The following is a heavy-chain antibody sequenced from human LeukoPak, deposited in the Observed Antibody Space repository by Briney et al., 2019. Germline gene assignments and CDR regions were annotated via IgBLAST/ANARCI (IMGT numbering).Heavy chain of an antibody. CDR1: GGTFSSYA. CDR3: ARVNYYDPSFDY. CDR2: IIPIFGTA. V-gene: IGHV1-69*13. Sequence: SVKVSCKASGGTFSSYAISWVRQAPGQRLEWMGGIIPIFGTANYAQKFQGRVTITADESTSTAYMELSSLRSEDTAVYYCARVNYYDPSFDYWGQGTLVTVSS. D-gene: IGHD3-22*01. J-gene: IGHJ4*02.